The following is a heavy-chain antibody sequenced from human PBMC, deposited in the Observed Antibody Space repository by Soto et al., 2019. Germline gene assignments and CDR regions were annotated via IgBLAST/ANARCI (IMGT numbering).Heavy chain of an antibody. V-gene: IGHV1-18*01. D-gene: IGHD2-2*03. CDR1: GYTFTSYG. CDR3: ARDGYCISTSCYRLSYYYYGMDV. J-gene: IGHJ6*02. Sequence: QVQLVQSGAEVKKPGASVKVSCKASGYTFTSYGISWVRQAPGQGLEWMGWISAYNGNTNYAQKLQGRVTMTTDTATSTAYMELRSLRPDDTAVYYCARDGYCISTSCYRLSYYYYGMDVWGQGTTVTVSS. CDR2: ISAYNGNT.